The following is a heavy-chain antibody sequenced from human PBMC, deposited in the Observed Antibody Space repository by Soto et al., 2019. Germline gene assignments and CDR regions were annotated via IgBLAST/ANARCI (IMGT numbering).Heavy chain of an antibody. CDR1: GYTLSSYG. D-gene: IGHD3-9*01. CDR3: AGGGYYDSSGSRNYHYYGMNV. J-gene: IGHJ6*02. V-gene: IGHV1-18*01. Sequence: QVQLVQSGGEVKKPGASVKVSCKASGYTLSSYGINWVRQAPGQGLEWLGWISPYDGNTKYAQILQGRVSMTTDTSTQTAYMEVRSLRSDDTAVYYCAGGGYYDSSGSRNYHYYGMNVCGQGTTVTVSS. CDR2: ISPYDGNT.